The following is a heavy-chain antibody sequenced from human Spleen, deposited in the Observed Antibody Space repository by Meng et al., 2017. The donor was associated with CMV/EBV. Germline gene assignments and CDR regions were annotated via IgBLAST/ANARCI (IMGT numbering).Heavy chain of an antibody. V-gene: IGHV1-58*01. CDR3: ARVGYDILTGYYMVEDY. CDR2: TVVGGYNT. D-gene: IGHD3-9*01. J-gene: IGHJ4*02. CDR1: GFTLPISA. Sequence: SVKVSCKASGFTLPISAVQWVRQARGQRLEYMRWTVVGGYNTDYTQTFHEKFSISRDMSTGTATTELSSLRSDDTAVYYCARVGYDILTGYYMVEDYWGQGTLVTVSS.